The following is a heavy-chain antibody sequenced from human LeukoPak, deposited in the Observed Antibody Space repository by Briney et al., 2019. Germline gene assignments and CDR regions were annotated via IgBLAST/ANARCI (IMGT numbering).Heavy chain of an antibody. CDR2: MYYSGST. CDR3: ARDSLGYCSSTSCYTMSYYYYYMDV. J-gene: IGHJ6*03. V-gene: IGHV4-39*07. CDR1: GGSISSNSYY. D-gene: IGHD2-2*02. Sequence: PSETLSLTCTVSGGSISSNSYYWGWIRQPPGKGLEWIGSMYYSGSTNYNPSLKSRVTISVDTSKNQFSLKLSSVTAADTAVYYCARDSLGYCSSTSCYTMSYYYYYMDVWGKGTTVTVSS.